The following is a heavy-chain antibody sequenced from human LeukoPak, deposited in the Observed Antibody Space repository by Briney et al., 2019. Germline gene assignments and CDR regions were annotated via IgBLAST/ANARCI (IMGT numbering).Heavy chain of an antibody. CDR2: IKSKTDGGTT. J-gene: IGHJ4*02. CDR3: TTEKVATPTGIVVVVAALYYFDY. CDR1: GFTFSSYW. D-gene: IGHD2-15*01. Sequence: GGSLRLSCAASGFTFSSYWMSWVRQALGKGLEWVGRIKSKTDGGTTDYAAPVKGRFTISRDDSKNTLYLQMNSLKTEDTAVYYCTTEKVATPTGIVVVVAALYYFDYWGQGTLVTVSS. V-gene: IGHV3-15*01.